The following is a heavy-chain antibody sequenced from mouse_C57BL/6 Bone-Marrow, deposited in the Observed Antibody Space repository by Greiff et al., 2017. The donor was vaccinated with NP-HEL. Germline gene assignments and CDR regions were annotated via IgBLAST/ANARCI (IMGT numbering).Heavy chain of an antibody. CDR2: IDPENGDT. V-gene: IGHV14-4*01. Sequence: VQLKQSGAELVRPGASVKLSCTASGFNIKDDYMHWVKQRPEQGLEWIGWIDPENGDTEYASKFQGKATITADTSSNTAYLQLSSLTSEDTAVYYCTTYYGSSYPYLDYWGQGTTLTVSS. CDR1: GFNIKDDY. D-gene: IGHD1-1*01. J-gene: IGHJ2*01. CDR3: TTYYGSSYPYLDY.